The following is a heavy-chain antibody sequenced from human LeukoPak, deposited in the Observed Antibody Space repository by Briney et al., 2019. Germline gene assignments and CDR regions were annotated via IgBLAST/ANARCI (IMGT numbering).Heavy chain of an antibody. V-gene: IGHV1-2*02. Sequence: GASVKVSCKASGYTFTGYYMHWVRQAPGQGLEWMGWINPNSGGTNYAQKFQGRVTMTRDTSISTAYMELSRLRSDDTAVYYCANDYYGSGSPPFDYWGQGTLVTVSS. CDR2: INPNSGGT. D-gene: IGHD3-10*01. J-gene: IGHJ4*02. CDR3: ANDYYGSGSPPFDY. CDR1: GYTFTGYY.